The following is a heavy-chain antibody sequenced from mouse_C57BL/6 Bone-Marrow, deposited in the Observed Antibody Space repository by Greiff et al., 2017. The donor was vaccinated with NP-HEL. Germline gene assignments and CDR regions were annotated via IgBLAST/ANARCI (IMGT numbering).Heavy chain of an antibody. V-gene: IGHV1-74*01. Sequence: QVQLQQPGAELVKPGASVKVSCKASGYTFTSYWMHWVKQRPGQGLEWIGRIHPSDSDTNYNQKFKGKATLTVEKSSSTAYMQLSSLTSEDSAVYYCAIWAYGSSYRYFDVWGTGTTVTVSS. CDR1: GYTFTSYW. J-gene: IGHJ1*03. D-gene: IGHD1-1*01. CDR3: AIWAYGSSYRYFDV. CDR2: IHPSDSDT.